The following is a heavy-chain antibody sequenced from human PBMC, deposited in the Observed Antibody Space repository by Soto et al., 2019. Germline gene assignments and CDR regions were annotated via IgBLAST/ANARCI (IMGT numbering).Heavy chain of an antibody. J-gene: IGHJ4*02. CDR2: ISPDGVNK. CDR1: GFTFTSYA. Sequence: PGGSLRLSCKASGFTFTSYAIHWVRQAPGKGLEWVSVISPDGVNKHSAESVRGRFVISRDNSKNTVHLEMNRLRLDDTAVYFCARRLTTTVSALGYWGQGSLVNVSS. V-gene: IGHV3-30*09. CDR3: ARRLTTTVSALGY. D-gene: IGHD4-4*01.